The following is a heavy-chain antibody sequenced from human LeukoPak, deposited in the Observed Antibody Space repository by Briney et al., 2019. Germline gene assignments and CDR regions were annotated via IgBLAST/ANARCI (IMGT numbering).Heavy chain of an antibody. D-gene: IGHD6-6*01. J-gene: IGHJ4*02. Sequence: GGSLRLSCAASGFTFSSYGMHWVRQAPAKGLEWVAFIRYDGSNKYYADSVKGRFTISRDNSKNTLYLQMNSLRAEDTAVYYCAMVTLSSSKAPFDYWGQGTLVTVSS. CDR3: AMVTLSSSKAPFDY. CDR2: IRYDGSNK. V-gene: IGHV3-30*02. CDR1: GFTFSSYG.